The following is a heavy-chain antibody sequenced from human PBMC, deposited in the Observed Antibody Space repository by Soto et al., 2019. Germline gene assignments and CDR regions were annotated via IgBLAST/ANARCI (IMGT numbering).Heavy chain of an antibody. CDR1: GYTFSSYD. D-gene: IGHD3-10*01. J-gene: IGHJ5*02. CDR2: ISTYNGNT. Sequence: QVQLVQSGAEVKKPGASVKVSCKASGYTFSSYDISWVRQAPGQGLEWMGWISTYNGNTNYAQKLQGRVTMTTDTPTTTAYMEPRSLRTAATAVHNCAREGDVLLLFGEPGGSSFDPWGQGTLVTVSS. CDR3: AREGDVLLLFGEPGGSSFDP. V-gene: IGHV1-18*01.